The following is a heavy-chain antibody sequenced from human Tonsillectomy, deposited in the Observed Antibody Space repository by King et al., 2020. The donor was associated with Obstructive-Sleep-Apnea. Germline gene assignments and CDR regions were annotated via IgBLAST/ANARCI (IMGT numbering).Heavy chain of an antibody. J-gene: IGHJ4*02. D-gene: IGHD3/OR15-3a*01. Sequence: VQLVESGDEMRKPGASVKVSCKASGYTFSTYGITWVRQAPGQGLEWMGWISAHNGYTDSAQKLQGRVTMTTETSTSTAYMELRSLRSDDTAVYYCARLRRIVAGASSLDYWGQGSCLDYWGQGTLVTVSS. V-gene: IGHV1-18*01. CDR2: ISAHNGYT. CDR3: ARLRRIVAGASSLDYWGQGSCLDY. CDR1: GYTFSTYG.